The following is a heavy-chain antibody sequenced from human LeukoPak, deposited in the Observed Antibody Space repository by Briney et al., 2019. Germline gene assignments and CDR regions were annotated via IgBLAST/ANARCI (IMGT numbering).Heavy chain of an antibody. D-gene: IGHD3-10*01. Sequence: GGSLRLSCAASGFSFRSYAMTWVHQAPGKGLEWVSVIYSGGSTYYADSVKGRFTISRDNSKNTLYLQMNSLRAEDTAVYYCARAGRALWFGELYLDYWGQGTLVTVSS. CDR3: ARAGRALWFGELYLDY. CDR1: GFSFRSYA. J-gene: IGHJ4*02. CDR2: IYSGGST. V-gene: IGHV3-66*01.